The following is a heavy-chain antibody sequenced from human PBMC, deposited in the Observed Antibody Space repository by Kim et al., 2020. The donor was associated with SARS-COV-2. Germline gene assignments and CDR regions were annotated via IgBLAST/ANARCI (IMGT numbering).Heavy chain of an antibody. J-gene: IGHJ1*01. D-gene: IGHD3-16*01. CDR1: GFTLGHYA. CDR3: VKDWSPGGAEY. V-gene: IGHV3-9*01. CDR2: ITLDTRRI. Sequence: GGSLRLSCAASGFTLGHYAIHWVRQAPGKGLEWVSGITLDTRRIDYADSVKGRFTISKDNAKNSLYLQMNSLRPEDTAFYYCVKDWSPGGAEYWGQGTLVTGSS.